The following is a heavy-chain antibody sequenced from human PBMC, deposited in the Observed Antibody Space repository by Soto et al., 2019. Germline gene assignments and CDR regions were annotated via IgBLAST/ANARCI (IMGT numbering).Heavy chain of an antibody. CDR1: GYMFPIYH. V-gene: IGHV5-10-1*01. J-gene: IGHJ1*01. Sequence: LKISYEASGYMFPIYHISWVRQMPGKGLEWVGKIDPSDSRTMYRPSSRARITISVDKSINTAYLEWGRLKASDTAMYYCARHDSNGQFAFWAQGTYVIVSS. CDR3: ARHDSNGQFAF. D-gene: IGHD2-8*01. CDR2: IDPSDSRT.